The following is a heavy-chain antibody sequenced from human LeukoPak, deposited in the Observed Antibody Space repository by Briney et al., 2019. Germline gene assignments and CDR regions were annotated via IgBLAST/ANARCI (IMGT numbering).Heavy chain of an antibody. V-gene: IGHV3-30*18. CDR1: GFTFSSYG. D-gene: IGHD2-2*01. Sequence: GGSLRLSCAASGFTFSSYGMHWVRQAPGKGLEWVAVISYDGSNKYYADSVKGRFTISRDNSKNTLYLQMNSLRAEDTAVYYCAKDLLARITYCSSTSCYVDYYGMDVWGQGTTVIVSS. CDR3: AKDLLARITYCSSTSCYVDYYGMDV. CDR2: ISYDGSNK. J-gene: IGHJ6*02.